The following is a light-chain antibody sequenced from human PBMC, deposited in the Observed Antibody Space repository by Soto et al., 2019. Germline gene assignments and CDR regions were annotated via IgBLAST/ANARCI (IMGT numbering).Light chain of an antibody. CDR2: AVY. CDR3: QQCNTWLWS. Sequence: DLQITHSPSYLSPFVRDRITITCRASQSVSSSLNWYQQKPGEAPKLLIYAVYRLQSGIPSRFSGSGSGTIFTLTISSLQSEDFATYYCQQCNTWLWSFGEGTKVDIK. CDR1: QSVSSS. V-gene: IGKV1-39*01. J-gene: IGKJ1*01.